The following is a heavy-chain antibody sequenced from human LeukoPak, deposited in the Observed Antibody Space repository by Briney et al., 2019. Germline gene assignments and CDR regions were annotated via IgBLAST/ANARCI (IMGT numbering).Heavy chain of an antibody. V-gene: IGHV3-9*01. J-gene: IGHJ3*01. CDR3: AKELIGDWN. CDR2: ISWNSGSI. CDR1: GFTFDDYA. Sequence: PGGSLRLSCAASGFTFDDYAMHWVRQAPGKGLEWVSGISWNSGSIGYADSVKGRFTISRDNAKNSLYLQMNSLRAEDTALYYCAKELIGDWNWGQGTMVTVSS. D-gene: IGHD1-1*01.